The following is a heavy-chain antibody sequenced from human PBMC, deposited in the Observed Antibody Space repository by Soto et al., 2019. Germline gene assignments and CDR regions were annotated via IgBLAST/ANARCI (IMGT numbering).Heavy chain of an antibody. Sequence: GGSLRLSCAASGFTFDDYAMHWVRQAPGKGLEWVSGISWNSGSIGYADSVKGRFTISRDNAKNSLYLQMNSLRAEDTALYYCAKDMGGYYGSGSYLIWGQGTLVTVSS. CDR3: AKDMGGYYGSGSYLI. CDR1: GFTFDDYA. J-gene: IGHJ4*02. V-gene: IGHV3-9*01. D-gene: IGHD3-10*01. CDR2: ISWNSGSI.